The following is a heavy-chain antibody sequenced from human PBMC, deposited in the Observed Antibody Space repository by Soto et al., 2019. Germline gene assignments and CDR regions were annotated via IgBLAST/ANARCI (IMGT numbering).Heavy chain of an antibody. V-gene: IGHV1-69*06. CDR1: GGTFSSYA. CDR2: IIPIFGTA. D-gene: IGHD3-22*01. J-gene: IGHJ6*02. Sequence: PGASVKVSCKASGGTFSSYAISWGRQAAGQGLEWMGGIIPIFGTANYAQKFQGRVTITADKSTSTAYMELSSLRSEDTAVYYCARDPYYYDSSGYYVYGMDVWGQGNPVPVSS. CDR3: ARDPYYYDSSGYYVYGMDV.